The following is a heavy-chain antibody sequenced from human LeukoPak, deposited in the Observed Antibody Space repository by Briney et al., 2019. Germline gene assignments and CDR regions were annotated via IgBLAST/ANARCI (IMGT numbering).Heavy chain of an antibody. CDR1: GYTFTGYY. J-gene: IGHJ4*02. CDR2: INPNSGGT. Sequence: ASVKVSCKASGYTFTGYYMHWVRQAPGQGLEWMGRINPNSGGTNYAQKFQGRVTMTRDTSISTAYMELSRLRSDDTAVYYSARVPEWFGELLEHFDYWGQGTLVTVSS. CDR3: ARVPEWFGELLEHFDY. V-gene: IGHV1-2*06. D-gene: IGHD3-10*01.